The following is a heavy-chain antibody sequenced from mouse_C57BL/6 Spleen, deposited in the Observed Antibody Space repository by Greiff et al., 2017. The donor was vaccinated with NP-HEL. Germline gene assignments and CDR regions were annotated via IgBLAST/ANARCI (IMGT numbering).Heavy chain of an antibody. Sequence: QVQLKQSGPGLVQPSQSLSITCTVSGFSLTSDGVHWVRQSPGKGLEWLGVIWSGGSTDHNAASIPRRSISKDNSKSQVFFKMNSLQADDTAIYYCASDGANWAWFAYLGQGTLVTVAA. D-gene: IGHD4-1*01. CDR2: IWSGGST. CDR3: ASDGANWAWFAY. CDR1: GFSLTSDG. J-gene: IGHJ3*01. V-gene: IGHV2-2*01.